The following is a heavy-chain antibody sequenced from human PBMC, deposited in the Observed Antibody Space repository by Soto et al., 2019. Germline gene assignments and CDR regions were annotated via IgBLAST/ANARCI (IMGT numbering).Heavy chain of an antibody. V-gene: IGHV3-21*01. CDR2: ISSSSSYI. D-gene: IGHD2-2*01. CDR3: ARDSLAFRKYCSSTSCYAPFDY. CDR1: GFTFSSYS. Sequence: GGSLRLSCAASGFTFSSYSMNWVRQAPGKGLEWVSSISSSSSYIYYADSVKGRFTISRDNAKNSLYLQMNSLRAEDTAVYYCARDSLAFRKYCSSTSCYAPFDYWGQGTLVTVSS. J-gene: IGHJ4*02.